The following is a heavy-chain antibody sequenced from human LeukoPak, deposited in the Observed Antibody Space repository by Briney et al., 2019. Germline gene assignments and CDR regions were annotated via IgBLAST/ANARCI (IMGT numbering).Heavy chain of an antibody. CDR3: AREKDSSWFDP. CDR2: INTDGSST. CDR1: GFTFSSYW. D-gene: IGHD3-22*01. Sequence: GGSLRLSCAASGFTFSSYWMHWVRQAPGKGLVWVSRINTDGSSTSYADSVKGRFTISRDNAKNTLYLQMNSLRAEDTAVYYCAREKDSSWFDPWSQGTLVTVSS. J-gene: IGHJ5*02. V-gene: IGHV3-74*01.